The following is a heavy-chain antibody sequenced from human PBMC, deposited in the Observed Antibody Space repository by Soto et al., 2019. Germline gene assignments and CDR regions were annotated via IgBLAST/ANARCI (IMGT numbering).Heavy chain of an antibody. CDR2: ISGSGGST. J-gene: IGHJ4*02. CDR1: GFTFSSYA. D-gene: IGHD2-2*01. V-gene: IGHV3-23*01. CDR3: AKAYSPKTQRGHCSSTSCRIFVD. Sequence: PGGSLRLSCAASGFTFSSYAMSWVRQAPGKGLEWVSAISGSGGSTYYADSVKGRFTISRDNSKNTLYLQMNSLRAEDTAVYYCAKAYSPKTQRGHCSSTSCRIFVDWGQGTLVTVSS.